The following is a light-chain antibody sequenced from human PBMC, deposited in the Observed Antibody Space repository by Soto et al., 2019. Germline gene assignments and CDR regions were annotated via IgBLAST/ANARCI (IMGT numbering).Light chain of an antibody. J-gene: IGKJ4*01. CDR3: QQYYSTLT. CDR2: WAS. CDR1: QSVLYSSNNTNY. V-gene: IGKV4-1*01. Sequence: DIVMTQSPDSLAVSLGERATINCKSSQSVLYSSNNTNYLAWYQQKPGQPPKLPIYWASTRESGVPARFSGSGSGTDFTLTISSLQAEDVAVYYCQQYYSTLTFGGGTKGEIK.